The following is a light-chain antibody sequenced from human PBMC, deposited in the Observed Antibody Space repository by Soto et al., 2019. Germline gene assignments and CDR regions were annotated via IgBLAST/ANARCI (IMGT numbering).Light chain of an antibody. CDR1: SSDVGGYNY. CDR3: CSYAGSPRYV. CDR2: DVS. Sequence: QSALTQPRSVSGSPGQSVTISCTGTSSDVGGYNYVSWYQQHPGKAPKVMIYDVSERPSGVPDRFSGSKSGNTASLTISGLQDEDEAEYYCCSYAGSPRYVLGTGTKLTVL. J-gene: IGLJ1*01. V-gene: IGLV2-11*01.